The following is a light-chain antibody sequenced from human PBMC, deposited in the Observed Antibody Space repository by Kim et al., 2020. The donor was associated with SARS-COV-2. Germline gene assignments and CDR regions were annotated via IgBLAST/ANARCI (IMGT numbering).Light chain of an antibody. V-gene: IGKV3-11*01. J-gene: IGKJ4*01. Sequence: SLPPGDRATLSCRAVQSVSSNLAWYQQKPGQPPRLLIYDASNRATGVPARFSGSGSGTDFTLTISSLEPEDFAVYYCQQRSNWLTFGGGTKVDIK. CDR3: QQRSNWLT. CDR2: DAS. CDR1: QSVSSN.